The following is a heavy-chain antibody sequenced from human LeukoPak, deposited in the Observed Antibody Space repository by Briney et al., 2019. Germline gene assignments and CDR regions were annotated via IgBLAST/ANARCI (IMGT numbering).Heavy chain of an antibody. Sequence: SETLSLTCTVSGGSISSSSYYWGWIRQPPGKGLEWIGSIYYSGSTYYNPSLKSRVTISVDTSKNQFSLKLSSVTAADPAVYYCASLARFGGYSDYWGQGTLVTVSS. J-gene: IGHJ4*02. CDR1: GGSISSSSYY. V-gene: IGHV4-39*01. D-gene: IGHD5-12*01. CDR2: IYYSGST. CDR3: ASLARFGGYSDY.